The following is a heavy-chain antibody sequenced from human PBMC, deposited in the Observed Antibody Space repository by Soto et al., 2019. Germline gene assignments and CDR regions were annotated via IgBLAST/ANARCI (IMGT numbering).Heavy chain of an antibody. J-gene: IGHJ6*02. Sequence: KTSETLSLTCAVYGGSFSGYYWSWIRQPPGKGLEWIGEINHSGSTNYNPSLKSRVTISVDTSKNQFSLKLSSVTAADTAVYYCATLQRVVPAAIGHHYYYRMDVWGQGTTVTVSS. CDR2: INHSGST. V-gene: IGHV4-34*01. CDR1: GGSFSGYY. D-gene: IGHD2-2*02. CDR3: ATLQRVVPAAIGHHYYYRMDV.